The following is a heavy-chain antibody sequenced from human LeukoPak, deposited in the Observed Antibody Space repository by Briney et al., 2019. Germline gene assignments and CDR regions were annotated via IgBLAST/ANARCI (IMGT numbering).Heavy chain of an antibody. CDR3: AKGRDYGDHFYFDY. J-gene: IGHJ4*02. CDR2: ISFDGSNK. CDR1: GFPFSSFA. D-gene: IGHD4-17*01. V-gene: IGHV3-30*18. Sequence: GGSLRLSCAASGFPFSSFAMHWVRQAPGKGLEWVALISFDGSNKYYADSVKGRFTISRDNSKNTLYLQMNSLRIEDTAVYFCAKGRDYGDHFYFDYWGQGTLVTVSS.